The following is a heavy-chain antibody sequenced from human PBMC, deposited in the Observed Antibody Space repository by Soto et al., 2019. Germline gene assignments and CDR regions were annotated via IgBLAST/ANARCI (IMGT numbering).Heavy chain of an antibody. CDR1: GGSFSGYY. Sequence: SETLSLTCTVYGGSFSGYYWSWIRQPPGKGLEWIGEINHTGNTNYNPSLKSRITLSVDTSKSQFSLNLRSVTAADTAVYYCAGVIIVNKYKWFDVWGQRILVTVSS. CDR3: AGVIIVNKYKWFDV. D-gene: IGHD1-20*01. CDR2: INHTGNT. J-gene: IGHJ5*01. V-gene: IGHV4-34*01.